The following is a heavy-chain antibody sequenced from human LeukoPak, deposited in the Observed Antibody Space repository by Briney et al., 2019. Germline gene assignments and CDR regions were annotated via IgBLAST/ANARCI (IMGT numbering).Heavy chain of an antibody. J-gene: IGHJ2*01. D-gene: IGHD3-16*01. CDR1: GGSTSSDY. Sequence: SETLSLTCTVSGGSTSSDYWSWLRQSPGKGLEWVGYVYNSGDTGKNPSLKSRVTILLDTSKNQCSLKLTSVSAADTAVYYCARLKLGAYFDLWGRGTLVTASS. V-gene: IGHV4-59*08. CDR3: ARLKLGAYFDL. CDR2: VYNSGDT.